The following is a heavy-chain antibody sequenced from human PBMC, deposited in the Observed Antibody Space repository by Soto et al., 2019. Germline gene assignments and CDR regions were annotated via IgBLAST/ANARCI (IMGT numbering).Heavy chain of an antibody. Sequence: SETLSLTCTVSGGSISSGNYYWSWIRQPPGKGLEWIGYIYYSGSTYYNPSLKSRLTISVDTSKNQFSLKLSSVTAADTAVYYCARSEGSGSHIDYWGQGTLVTVSS. D-gene: IGHD3-10*01. CDR2: IYYSGST. J-gene: IGHJ4*02. CDR1: GGSISSGNYY. V-gene: IGHV4-30-4*01. CDR3: ARSEGSGSHIDY.